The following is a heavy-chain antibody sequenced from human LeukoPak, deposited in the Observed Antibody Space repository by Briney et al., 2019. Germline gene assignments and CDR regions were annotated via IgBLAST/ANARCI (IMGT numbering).Heavy chain of an antibody. D-gene: IGHD4-17*01. CDR1: GVSISSYY. CDR2: IYYSGST. J-gene: IGHJ5*02. CDR3: ARGQTTVTTMWFDP. Sequence: SETLSLTCTVSGVSISSYYWSWIRQPPGKGLEWIGYIYYSGSTYYNPSLKSRVTISVDTSKNQFSLKLSSVTAADTAVYYCARGQTTVTTMWFDPWGQGTLVTVSS. V-gene: IGHV4-59*06.